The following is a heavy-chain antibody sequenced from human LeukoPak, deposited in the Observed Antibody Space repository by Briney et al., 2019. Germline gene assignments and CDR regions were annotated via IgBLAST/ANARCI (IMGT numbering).Heavy chain of an antibody. CDR3: ARLRDGYNSADE. J-gene: IGHJ4*02. Sequence: SETLSLTCTVSGGSISSYYWSWIRQPPGKGLEWIGYIYYSGSTNYNPSLKSRVTISVDTSKNQFSLKLGSVTAADTAVYYCARLRDGYNSADEWGQGTLVTVSS. CDR1: GGSISSYY. CDR2: IYYSGST. D-gene: IGHD5-24*01. V-gene: IGHV4-59*08.